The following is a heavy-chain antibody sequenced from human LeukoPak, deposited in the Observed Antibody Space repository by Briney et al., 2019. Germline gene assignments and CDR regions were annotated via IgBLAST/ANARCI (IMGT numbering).Heavy chain of an antibody. V-gene: IGHV3-23*01. D-gene: IGHD6-13*01. CDR1: GFTFSHYA. J-gene: IGHJ4*02. CDR2: ISGNGGDT. Sequence: SGGSLRLSCAASGFTFSHYAMSWVRQTPGKGLEWVSVISGNGGDTYYADSVKGRFSISRDYSKNTLSLQMDSLRAEDTAVYYCAKAPVQQLVFGYFDFWGQGTLVTVSS. CDR3: AKAPVQQLVFGYFDF.